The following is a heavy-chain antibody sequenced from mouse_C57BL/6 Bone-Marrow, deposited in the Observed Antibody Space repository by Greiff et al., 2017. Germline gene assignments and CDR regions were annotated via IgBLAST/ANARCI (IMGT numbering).Heavy chain of an antibody. D-gene: IGHD3-2*02. CDR3: ARRLVDY. J-gene: IGHJ2*01. Sequence: EVQLQQSGPGLVKPGASVKISCKASGYTFTDYYMTWVKQSHGKSLEWIGDINPNNGGTSYNQKFKGKATLTVDKSSSTAYMELRSLTSEDTAVYYCARRLVDYWGQGTTLTVSS. V-gene: IGHV1-26*01. CDR2: INPNNGGT. CDR1: GYTFTDYY.